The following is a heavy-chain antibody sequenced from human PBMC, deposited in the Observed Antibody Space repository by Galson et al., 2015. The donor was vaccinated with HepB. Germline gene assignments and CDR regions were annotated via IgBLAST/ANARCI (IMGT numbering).Heavy chain of an antibody. V-gene: IGHV3-33*01. CDR2: IWYDGSNK. CDR1: GFTFSSYG. Sequence: SLRLSCAASGFTFSSYGMHWVRQAPGKGLEWVAVIWYDGSNKYYADSVKGRFTISRDNSKNTLYLQMNSLRAEDTAVYYCARQYSSGWTHPFDYWGQGTLVTVSS. D-gene: IGHD6-19*01. CDR3: ARQYSSGWTHPFDY. J-gene: IGHJ4*02.